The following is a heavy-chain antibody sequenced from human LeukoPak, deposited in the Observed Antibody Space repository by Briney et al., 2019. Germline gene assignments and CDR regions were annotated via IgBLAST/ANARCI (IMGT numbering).Heavy chain of an antibody. CDR3: ARHCSGGNCYGVADI. CDR2: IIPIFGTA. D-gene: IGHD2-15*01. J-gene: IGHJ3*02. CDR1: GGTFSNYA. Sequence: SVKVSCKASGGTFSNYAINLVRQAPGQGLEWMGGIIPIFGTANYAQKFQGRVTITADESTSTAYMELSSLRSEDTAVYYCARHCSGGNCYGVADIWGQGTVVTVSS. V-gene: IGHV1-69*13.